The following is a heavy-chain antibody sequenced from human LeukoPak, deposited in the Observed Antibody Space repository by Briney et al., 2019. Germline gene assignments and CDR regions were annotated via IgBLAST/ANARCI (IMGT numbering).Heavy chain of an antibody. CDR2: ISGSGGST. Sequence: PGGSLRLSCAASGFTFSSYAMSWVRQAPGKGLEWVSAISGSGGSTYYADSVKGRFTISRDNSKNTLYLQMNSLRAGDTAVYYCAKAGFSGSYFDYWGQGTLVTVSS. J-gene: IGHJ4*02. CDR1: GFTFSSYA. CDR3: AKAGFSGSYFDY. D-gene: IGHD1-26*01. V-gene: IGHV3-23*01.